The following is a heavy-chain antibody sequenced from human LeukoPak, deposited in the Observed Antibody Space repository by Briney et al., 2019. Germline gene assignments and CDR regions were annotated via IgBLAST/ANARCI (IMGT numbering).Heavy chain of an antibody. Sequence: SETLSLTCTVSGYSISSGYYCGWIRQPPGKGLEWIGSIYHSGSTYYNPSLKSRVTISVDTSKNQFSLKLSSVTAADTAVYYCARVLSCGGDCYPNWFDPWCQGTLVTVSS. CDR2: IYHSGST. V-gene: IGHV4-38-2*02. CDR1: GYSISSGYY. CDR3: ARVLSCGGDCYPNWFDP. J-gene: IGHJ5*02. D-gene: IGHD2-21*01.